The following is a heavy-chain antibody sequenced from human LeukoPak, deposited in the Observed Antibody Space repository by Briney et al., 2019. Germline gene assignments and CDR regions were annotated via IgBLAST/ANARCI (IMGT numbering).Heavy chain of an antibody. D-gene: IGHD6-13*01. Sequence: SETLSLTCTVSGGSFSSGSYYWSWIRQPPGKGLEWIGYIYYSGSTNYNPSLKSRVTISVDTSKNQFSLKLSSVTAADTAVYYCARNLGGSSWVFDYWGQGTLVTVSS. CDR3: ARNLGGSSWVFDY. V-gene: IGHV4-61*01. J-gene: IGHJ4*02. CDR2: IYYSGST. CDR1: GGSFSSGSYY.